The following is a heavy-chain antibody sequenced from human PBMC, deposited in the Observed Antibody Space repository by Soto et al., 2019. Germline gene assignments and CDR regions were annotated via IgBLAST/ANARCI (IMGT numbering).Heavy chain of an antibody. CDR1: GYTFTSYD. CDR3: ARGFGKPTQPDDTWFDP. V-gene: IGHV1-8*01. J-gene: IGHJ5*02. CDR2: MNPNSGNT. D-gene: IGHD3-16*01. Sequence: QVQLVQSGAEVKKPGASVKVSCKASGYTFTSYDINWVRQATGQGLEWMGWMNPNSGNTGYAQKFQGRVTMTRNTTISTAYMEMSGLRSEETAVYYCARGFGKPTQPDDTWFDPWGQGTLVTVSS.